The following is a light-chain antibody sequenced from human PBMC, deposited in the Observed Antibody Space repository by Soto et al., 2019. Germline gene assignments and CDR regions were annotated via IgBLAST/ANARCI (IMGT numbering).Light chain of an antibody. Sequence: QSALTQPPSASGSPGRSVTISCTGTSSDVGGYNYVSWYQQHPGKAPKLMIYEVSKRPSGVPDRFSGSKSGNTASLTVSGLQAEDEADYYCSSYAGSNIVFGAGTKVIVL. CDR3: SSYAGSNIV. CDR1: SSDVGGYNY. CDR2: EVS. V-gene: IGLV2-8*01. J-gene: IGLJ1*01.